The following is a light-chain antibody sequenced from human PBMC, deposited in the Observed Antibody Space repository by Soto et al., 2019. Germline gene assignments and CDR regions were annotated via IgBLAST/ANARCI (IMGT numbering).Light chain of an antibody. Sequence: DIQMTQSPSSLSASVGDRVTITFLSSQSISNYLNWYQQKPGKAPKLLIYAASSLQSGVPSRFSGSGSGTDFTLTISSLQPEDFATYYCQQSYSSPSRTFGQGTKVDI. V-gene: IGKV1-39*01. CDR3: QQSYSSPSRT. CDR2: AAS. CDR1: QSISNY. J-gene: IGKJ1*01.